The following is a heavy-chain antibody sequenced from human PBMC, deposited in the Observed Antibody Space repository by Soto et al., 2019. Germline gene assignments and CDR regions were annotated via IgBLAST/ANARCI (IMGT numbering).Heavy chain of an antibody. CDR1: GFTFSNAW. D-gene: IGHD1-26*01. J-gene: IGHJ4*02. V-gene: IGHV3-15*01. Sequence: KTGGSLRLSCAASGFTFSNAWMTWVRQAPGKGLEWVGRIKSKTDGGTIDYAAPVKGRFTISRDDSENTVYLQMNSLKTEDTAVYYCTYSASDYWGQGTLVTVSS. CDR2: IKSKTDGGTI. CDR3: TYSASDY.